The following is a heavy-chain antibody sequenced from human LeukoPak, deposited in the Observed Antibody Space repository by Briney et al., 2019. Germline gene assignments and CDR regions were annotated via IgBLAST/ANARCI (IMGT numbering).Heavy chain of an antibody. Sequence: PGGSLRLSCAASGFTFSTYAMSWVRQAPGKGLEWVSGLTGSGGSTYCADSVKGRFIISRDNSKNTLSLQMNSLRAEDTAVYYCAKGPNFWLTPIAFAIWGQGTMVTVSS. CDR2: LTGSGGST. V-gene: IGHV3-23*01. CDR1: GFTFSTYA. J-gene: IGHJ3*02. D-gene: IGHD3-3*01. CDR3: AKGPNFWLTPIAFAI.